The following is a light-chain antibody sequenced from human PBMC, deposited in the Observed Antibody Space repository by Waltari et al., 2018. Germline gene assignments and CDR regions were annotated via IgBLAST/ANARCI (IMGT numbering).Light chain of an antibody. J-gene: IGKJ1*01. CDR3: QQYGSSPET. Sequence: EIVLTQSPGTLSLSPGERATLSCRASQSVRNSFLAWYQQKPGQAPRLLIYGASSRATGIPGRISGSGSGTDFTLTISRLEPEDFTVYYCQQYGSSPETFGQGTKVEIK. CDR1: QSVRNSF. V-gene: IGKV3-20*01. CDR2: GAS.